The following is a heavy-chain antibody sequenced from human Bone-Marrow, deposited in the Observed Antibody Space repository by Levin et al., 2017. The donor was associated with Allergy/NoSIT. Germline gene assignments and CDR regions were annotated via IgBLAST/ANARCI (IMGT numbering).Heavy chain of an antibody. J-gene: IGHJ4*02. CDR2: INPNSGGT. D-gene: IGHD3-22*01. V-gene: IGHV1-2*02. CDR1: GYTFTGYY. CDR3: ARGTHYYENSYYFDY. Sequence: VASVKVSCKASGYTFTGYYMHWVRQAPGQGLEWMGWINPNSGGTNYAQKFQGRVTMTRDTSISTAYMELSRLRSDDTAVYYCARGTHYYENSYYFDYWGQGTLVTVSS.